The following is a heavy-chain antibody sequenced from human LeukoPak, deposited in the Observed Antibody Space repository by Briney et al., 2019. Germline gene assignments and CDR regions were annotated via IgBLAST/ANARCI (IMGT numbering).Heavy chain of an antibody. J-gene: IGHJ4*02. D-gene: IGHD3-22*01. CDR3: ARDPNYDSSGYFVG. CDR1: GFTFSSYN. CDR2: IRSSSSTT. V-gene: IGHV3-48*01. Sequence: GGSLRLSCAASGFTFSSYNMNWVRQAPGKGLEWVSHIRSSSSTTYYADSVKGRFTISRDNAKNSLYLQMNSLRAEDTAAYYCARDPNYDSSGYFVGWGQGTLVTVSS.